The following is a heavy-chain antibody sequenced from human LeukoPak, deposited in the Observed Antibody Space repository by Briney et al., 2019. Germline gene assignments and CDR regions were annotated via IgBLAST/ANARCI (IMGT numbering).Heavy chain of an antibody. Sequence: ASVKVSCKASGGTFSSYAISWVRQAPGQGLEWMGGIIPIFGTANYAQKFQGRVTITADESTSTAYMELSSLRSEDTAVYYCARSVRTYGSGSYYFDYWGQETLVTVSS. CDR2: IIPIFGTA. CDR3: ARSVRTYGSGSYYFDY. D-gene: IGHD3-10*01. CDR1: GGTFSSYA. V-gene: IGHV1-69*13. J-gene: IGHJ4*02.